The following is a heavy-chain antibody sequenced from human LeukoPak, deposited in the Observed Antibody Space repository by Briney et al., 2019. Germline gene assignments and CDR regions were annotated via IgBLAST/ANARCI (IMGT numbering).Heavy chain of an antibody. CDR2: IIGDGNSI. Sequence: GGSLRLSCATSDFSFRSHWMHWVRQAPGKGLVWVSRIIGDGNSISYADSVKGRFTISRDNAKNTLYLQMNSLRVEDTAVYYCARGHATGSDRHWDYWGQGVLVTVSS. CDR1: DFSFRSHW. D-gene: IGHD3-10*01. V-gene: IGHV3-74*01. J-gene: IGHJ4*02. CDR3: ARGHATGSDRHWDY.